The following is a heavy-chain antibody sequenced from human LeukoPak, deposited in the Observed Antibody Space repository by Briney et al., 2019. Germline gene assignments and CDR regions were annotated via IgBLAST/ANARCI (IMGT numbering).Heavy chain of an antibody. CDR3: ARDRSGIYDAFDI. CDR2: ISKDGSNK. Sequence: GGSLRLSCAAAGFTFSNYGIHWVRQAPGKGLEWVAVISKDGSNKDYADSVRGRFIISRDNSKNTLYLQMNSLRAEDTAVYYCARDRSGIYDAFDIWGQGTMVTVSS. V-gene: IGHV3-30*03. J-gene: IGHJ3*02. CDR1: GFTFSNYG. D-gene: IGHD1-14*01.